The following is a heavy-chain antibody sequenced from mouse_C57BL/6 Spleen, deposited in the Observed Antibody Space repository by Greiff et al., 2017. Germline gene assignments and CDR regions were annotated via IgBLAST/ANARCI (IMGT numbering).Heavy chain of an antibody. J-gene: IGHJ1*03. CDR2: IDPETGGT. CDR1: GYTFTDYE. D-gene: IGHD1-1*01. V-gene: IGHV1-15*01. CDR3: TRKSSYWYFDV. Sequence: VQGVESGAELVRPGASVTLSCKASGYTFTDYEMHWVKQTPVHGLEWIGAIDPETGGTAYNQKFKGKAILTADKSSSTAYMELRSLTSEDSAVYYCTRKSSYWYFDVWGTGTTVTVSS.